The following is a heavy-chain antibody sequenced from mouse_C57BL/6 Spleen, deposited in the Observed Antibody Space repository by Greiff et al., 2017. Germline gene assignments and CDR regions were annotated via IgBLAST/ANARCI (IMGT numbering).Heavy chain of an antibody. V-gene: IGHV1-15*01. CDR3: TRQLGRQGYLDY. CDR1: GYTFTDYE. Sequence: VQLQESGAELVRPGASVTLSCKASGYTFTDYEMHWVKQTPVHGLEWIGAIGPETGGTAYNPKFKGQAILTADTSSRTSCMRLRSLTSEDSAGYYCTRQLGRQGYLDYWGQGTTLTVSS. D-gene: IGHD3-1*01. J-gene: IGHJ2*01. CDR2: IGPETGGT.